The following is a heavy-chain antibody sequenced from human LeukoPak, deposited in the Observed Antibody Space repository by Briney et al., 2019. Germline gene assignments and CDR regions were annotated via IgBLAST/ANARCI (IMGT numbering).Heavy chain of an antibody. D-gene: IGHD2-15*01. CDR1: GGSISSSNW. V-gene: IGHV4-4*02. CDR3: ARAFLVGYSPEEYFFDY. CDR2: IYHSGTT. J-gene: IGHJ4*02. Sequence: SETLSLTCTVSGGSISSSNWWGWVRQPPGKGLECIGEIYHSGTTNYNPSLKSRVTISVDKSMNHFSLKLNSVTAADTAVYDCARAFLVGYSPEEYFFDYWGQGTLVTVSS.